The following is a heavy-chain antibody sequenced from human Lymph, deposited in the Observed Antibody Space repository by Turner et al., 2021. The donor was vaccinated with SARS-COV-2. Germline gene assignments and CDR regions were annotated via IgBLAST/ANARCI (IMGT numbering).Heavy chain of an antibody. V-gene: IGHV3-53*02. J-gene: IGHJ3*02. Sequence: EVQLVETGGGLNQPGGSMRLSCAASGFTVSSNYMSWVRQAPGNGLEWVSVIYIGGTTDYADSVKGRFTISRDNSKNTLYLQMNSLRAEDTAVYYCARDLGPLAFDIWGQGTMVTVSS. CDR3: ARDLGPLAFDI. CDR1: GFTVSSNY. CDR2: IYIGGTT.